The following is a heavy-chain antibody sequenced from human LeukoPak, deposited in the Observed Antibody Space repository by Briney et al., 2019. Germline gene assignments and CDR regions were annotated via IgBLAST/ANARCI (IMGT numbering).Heavy chain of an antibody. V-gene: IGHV3-21*01. CDR3: AATYDYGDYPTDY. Sequence: GGSLRLSCAASEFTFSSYSMNWVRQAPGKGLEWVSSISSSSSYIYYADSVKGRFTISRDNAKNSLYLQMNSLRAEDTAVYYCAATYDYGDYPTDYWGQGTLVTVSS. J-gene: IGHJ4*02. CDR2: ISSSSSYI. CDR1: EFTFSSYS. D-gene: IGHD4-17*01.